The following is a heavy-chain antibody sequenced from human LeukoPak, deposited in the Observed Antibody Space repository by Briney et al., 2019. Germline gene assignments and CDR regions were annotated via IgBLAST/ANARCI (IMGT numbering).Heavy chain of an antibody. CDR2: IYYSGSA. CDR3: ARVNYGSATKEDY. J-gene: IGHJ4*02. CDR1: GGSISSGGYY. Sequence: PSQTLSLTCTVSGGSISSGGYYWSWIRQHPGRGLEWIGYIYYSGSAYYNPSLKSRVTISVDTSENQFSLKLSSVTAADTAVYYCARVNYGSATKEDYWGQGTLVTVSS. D-gene: IGHD3-10*01. V-gene: IGHV4-31*03.